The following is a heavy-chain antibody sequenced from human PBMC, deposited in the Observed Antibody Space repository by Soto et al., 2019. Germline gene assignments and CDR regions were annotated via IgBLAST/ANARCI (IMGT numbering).Heavy chain of an antibody. CDR2: LSYDGTYK. CDR3: AKYHAQYGSGYFYGMDV. CDR1: GFTFSLFG. J-gene: IGHJ6*02. V-gene: IGHV3-30*18. Sequence: QEHLVQSGGGVVQPGGSLRLSCDASGFTFSLFGMHWVRQAPGKGLAWVAVLSYDGTYKYYADSGKGRFTISRDNSKNMLCLQMNSLRPDDTAVYYCAKYHAQYGSGYFYGMDVWVQGTAVTVSS. D-gene: IGHD3-10*01.